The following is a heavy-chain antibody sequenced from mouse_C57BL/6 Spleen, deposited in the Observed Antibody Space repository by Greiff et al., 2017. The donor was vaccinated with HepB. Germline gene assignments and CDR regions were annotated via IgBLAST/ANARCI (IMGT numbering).Heavy chain of an antibody. CDR3: ARTGGTTVHFDY. CDR2: IYPGSGST. V-gene: IGHV1-55*01. Sequence: QVQLQQPGAELVKPGASVKMSCKASGYTFTSYWITWVKQRPGQGLEWIGDIYPGSGSTNYNEKFKSKATLTVDTSSSTAYMQLSSLTSEDSAVYYCARTGGTTVHFDYWGQGTTLTVSS. D-gene: IGHD1-1*01. CDR1: GYTFTSYW. J-gene: IGHJ2*01.